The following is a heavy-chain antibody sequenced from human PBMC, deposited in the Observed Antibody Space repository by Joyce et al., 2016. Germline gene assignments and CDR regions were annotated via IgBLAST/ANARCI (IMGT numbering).Heavy chain of an antibody. CDR1: GFTFTNYW. Sequence: EVQLVESGGGLLQPGGSLRLSCAASGFTFTNYWMHWVRQDPGKGLVWVARVDSDGSGTSYADSVKGRFTISRENAKNMVYLQMNSLRIEDTAVYYCGSVFEYWGRGALVTVSS. CDR2: VDSDGSGT. CDR3: GSVFEY. J-gene: IGHJ4*02. V-gene: IGHV3-74*01.